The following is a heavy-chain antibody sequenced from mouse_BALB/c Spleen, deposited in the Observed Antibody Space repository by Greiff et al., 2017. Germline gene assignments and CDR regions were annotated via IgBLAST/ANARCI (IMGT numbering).Heavy chain of an antibody. D-gene: IGHD1-2*01. J-gene: IGHJ4*01. CDR3: AKFITTVPYAMDY. Sequence: EVKVVESGGGLVQPGGSRKLSCAASGFTFSSFGMHWVRQAPEKGLEWVAYISSGSSTIYYADTVKGRFTISRDNPKNTLFLQMTSLRSEDTAMYYCAKFITTVPYAMDYWGQGTSVTVSS. V-gene: IGHV5-17*02. CDR2: ISSGSSTI. CDR1: GFTFSSFG.